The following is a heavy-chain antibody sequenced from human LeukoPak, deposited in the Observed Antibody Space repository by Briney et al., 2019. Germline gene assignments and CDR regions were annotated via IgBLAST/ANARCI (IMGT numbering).Heavy chain of an antibody. V-gene: IGHV3-11*01. CDR3: VKSAGKDGYRDVFDI. CDR1: GFSFSDYY. D-gene: IGHD5-24*01. Sequence: GGSLRLSCVASGFSFSDYYMSWIRQAPGKGLEWVSYIGSTIYYADSVRGLFTISRDIFKNTLYLQMNSLRAEDTAVYHCVKSAGKDGYRDVFDIWGQGTVVTVSS. J-gene: IGHJ3*02. CDR2: IGSTI.